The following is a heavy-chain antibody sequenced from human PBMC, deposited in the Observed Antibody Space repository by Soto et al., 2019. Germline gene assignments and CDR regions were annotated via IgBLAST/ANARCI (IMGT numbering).Heavy chain of an antibody. CDR3: ARPQTYYYDDDSFFAYYFDY. Sequence: QVQLVQSGAEVKKPGSSVKVSCKASGGTFNNHAINWVRQAPGQGLEWMGNIIPFFRTSNYSPKFQGRVTITADESTSTAYMELSSLRSEDTAVYYCARPQTYYYDDDSFFAYYFDYWGQGTLVTVSS. V-gene: IGHV1-69*15. CDR2: IIPFFRTS. J-gene: IGHJ4*02. D-gene: IGHD3-22*01. CDR1: GGTFNNHA.